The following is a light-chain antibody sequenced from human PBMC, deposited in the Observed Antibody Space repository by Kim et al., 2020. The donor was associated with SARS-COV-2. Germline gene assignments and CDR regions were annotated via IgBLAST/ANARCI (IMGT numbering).Light chain of an antibody. Sequence: SYELTQPPSVSVSPGQTASITCSGDKLGDKYACWYQQRPGQSPVMVIYEDAKRPSGIPERFSGSNSGNTATLTISGTQAADEADYFCQAWDSNIVVFGGGTKLTVL. CDR3: QAWDSNIVV. V-gene: IGLV3-1*01. CDR1: KLGDKY. J-gene: IGLJ3*02. CDR2: EDA.